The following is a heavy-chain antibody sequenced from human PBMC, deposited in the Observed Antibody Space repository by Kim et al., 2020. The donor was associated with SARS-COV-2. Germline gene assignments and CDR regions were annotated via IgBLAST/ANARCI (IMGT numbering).Heavy chain of an antibody. D-gene: IGHD4-17*01. J-gene: IGHJ4*02. CDR2: SI. V-gene: IGHV3-53*01. CDR3: ARGNGDSHFDY. Sequence: SIYYADSVRGRFFNSRDDSKNTVYLQIHALRGEDTAMYYCARGNGDSHFDYWGQGTLVSVSS.